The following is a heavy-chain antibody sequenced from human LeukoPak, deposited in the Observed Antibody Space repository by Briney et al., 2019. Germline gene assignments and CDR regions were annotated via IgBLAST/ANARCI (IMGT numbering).Heavy chain of an antibody. D-gene: IGHD4-17*01. CDR2: ISGSGGST. CDR3: AKDLTVTITYGFDV. Sequence: GSLRLSCAASGFTFSSYAMSWVRQAPGKGLEWVSGISGSGGSTYYADSVKGRFTISRDFSKNTLHLQMNSLRAEDTAVYYCAKDLTVTITYGFDVWGQGTTVTVSS. CDR1: GFTFSSYA. J-gene: IGHJ6*02. V-gene: IGHV3-23*01.